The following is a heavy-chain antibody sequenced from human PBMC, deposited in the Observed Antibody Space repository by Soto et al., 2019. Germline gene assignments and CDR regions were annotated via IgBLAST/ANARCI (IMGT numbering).Heavy chain of an antibody. V-gene: IGHV4-34*01. J-gene: IGHJ6*02. CDR3: ARGPVYVPFLFPCLDV. CDR2: INQSGST. D-gene: IGHD3-10*02. Sequence: KPSETLSLTCAVYGESLSAYYWTWIRQPPGKGLEWIGEINQSGSTNYNPSLKSRVTMSADTSKKHFSLKVTSVTAADTAVYYCARGPVYVPFLFPCLDVWGQGTKVTVYS. CDR1: GESLSAYY.